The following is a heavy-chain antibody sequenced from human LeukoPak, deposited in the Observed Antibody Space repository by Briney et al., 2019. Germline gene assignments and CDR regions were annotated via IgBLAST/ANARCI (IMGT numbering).Heavy chain of an antibody. CDR1: GGSISTYY. J-gene: IGHJ3*02. V-gene: IGHV4-59*01. D-gene: IGHD1-1*01. CDR2: IHYSGST. Sequence: SETLSLTCTVSGGSISTYYWSWIRQPPGKGLEWIGYIHYSGSTSYNPSLKSRITISVDTSRNQLSLILNSVTAADTAVYYCAREYSAFEIWGQGTMVTVSS. CDR3: AREYSAFEI.